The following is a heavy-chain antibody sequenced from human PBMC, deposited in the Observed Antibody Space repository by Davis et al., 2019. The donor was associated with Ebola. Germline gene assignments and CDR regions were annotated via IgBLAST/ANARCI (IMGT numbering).Heavy chain of an antibody. J-gene: IGHJ4*02. CDR2: ISSSGSTI. CDR1: GFTFSDYY. V-gene: IGHV3-11*01. CDR3: AKGLRRWYAFDY. Sequence: GESLKISCAASGFTFSDYYMIWIRQAPGKGLEWVSYISSSGSTIYYADSVKGRFTISRDNSKNTLYLQMNSLRAEDTAVYYCAKGLRRWYAFDYWGQGTLVTVSS. D-gene: IGHD4-23*01.